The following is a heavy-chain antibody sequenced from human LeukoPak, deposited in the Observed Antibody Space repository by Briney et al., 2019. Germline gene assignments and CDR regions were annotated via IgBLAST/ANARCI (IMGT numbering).Heavy chain of an antibody. Sequence: GGSLRLSCSASGFTFSSYIMHWVRQPPPKGLETVSAITGNGGSTFYADSVKGRFTTSRDNSKNTLYLQMSSLRAEDTTMYYCARRDDYSAYDCWGQGTLVTVSS. CDR1: GFTFSSYI. D-gene: IGHD5-24*01. J-gene: IGHJ4*02. V-gene: IGHV3-64D*06. CDR2: ITGNGGST. CDR3: ARRDDYSAYDC.